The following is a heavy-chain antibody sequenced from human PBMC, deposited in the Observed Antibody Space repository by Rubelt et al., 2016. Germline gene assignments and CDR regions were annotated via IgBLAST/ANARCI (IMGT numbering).Heavy chain of an antibody. D-gene: IGHD2-2*01. V-gene: IGHV4-34*01. J-gene: IGHJ4*02. CDR2: INHSGST. CDR1: GGSFSGYY. CDR3: AGGSDIVVVPAAVDY. Sequence: QVQLQQWGAGLLKPSETLSLTCAVYGGSFSGYYWSWIRKPPGKGLEWIGEINHSGSTNYNPSLKCRVTISVDTSKNQFSLKLSSVTGADTAVYYWAGGSDIVVVPAAVDYWGQGTLVTVSS.